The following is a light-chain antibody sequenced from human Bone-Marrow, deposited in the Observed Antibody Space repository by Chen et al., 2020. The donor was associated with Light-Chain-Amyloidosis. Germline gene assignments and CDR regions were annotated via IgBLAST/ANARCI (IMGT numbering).Light chain of an antibody. J-gene: IGLJ2*01. CDR2: RDT. CDR3: QSADSSGTYEVI. CDR1: DLPTKY. V-gene: IGLV3-25*03. Sequence: SYELTLPPSVWASPGQTARITCAGDDLPTKYAYWYQQKPGQAPVLVIHRDTERPSGISERFSGSSSGTTATLTISGVQAEDEADYHCQSADSSGTYEVIFGGGTKLTVL.